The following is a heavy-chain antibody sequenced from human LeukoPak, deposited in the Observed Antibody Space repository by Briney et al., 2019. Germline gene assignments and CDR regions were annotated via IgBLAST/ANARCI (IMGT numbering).Heavy chain of an antibody. CDR2: INSDGRLT. CDR3: ARSFRITGTTSYS. D-gene: IGHD1-20*01. CDR1: GFTFSSFW. Sequence: PGGSLRLSCAASGFTFSSFWMHWVRQVPGKGLVWISHINSDGRLTSYADSVKGRFTISRDTAKNTIFLHMDSLRGDDTAMYYCARSFRITGTTSYSGGQGTLVTVPS. J-gene: IGHJ5*01. V-gene: IGHV3-74*01.